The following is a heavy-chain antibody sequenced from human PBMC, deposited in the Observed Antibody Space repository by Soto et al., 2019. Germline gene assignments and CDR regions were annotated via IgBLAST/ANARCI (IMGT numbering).Heavy chain of an antibody. D-gene: IGHD3-9*01. CDR1: GYTFTRNA. CDR2: IDAGNGNT. J-gene: IGHJ4*02. CDR3: ARSETDYSRFDD. Sequence: ASVKVSCKASGYTFTRNAIHWVRQAPGQRLEWIGKIDAGNGNTKYSEKFQGRVTITRDTSASAAYMELSTLRSEDTSIYYCARSETDYSRFDDWGQGTGVTVAS. V-gene: IGHV1-3*01.